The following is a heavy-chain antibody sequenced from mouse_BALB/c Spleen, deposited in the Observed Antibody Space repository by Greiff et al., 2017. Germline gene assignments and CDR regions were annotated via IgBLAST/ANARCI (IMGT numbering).Heavy chain of an antibody. CDR2: INSNGGST. J-gene: IGHJ2*01. V-gene: IGHV5-6-3*01. D-gene: IGHD4-1*01. Sequence: EVHLVESGGGLVQPGGSLKLSCAASGFTFSSYGMSWVRQTPDKRLELVATINSNGGSTYYPDSVKGRFTISRDNAKNTLYLQMSSLKSEDTAMYYCARDGNWDYFDYWGQGTTLTVSS. CDR3: ARDGNWDYFDY. CDR1: GFTFSSYG.